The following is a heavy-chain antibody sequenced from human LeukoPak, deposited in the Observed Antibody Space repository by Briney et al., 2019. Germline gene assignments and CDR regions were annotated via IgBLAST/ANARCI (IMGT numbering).Heavy chain of an antibody. J-gene: IGHJ4*02. CDR3: ARVVWSGYYFGY. V-gene: IGHV3-30-3*01. CDR1: GFTFSSYA. CDR2: ISYDGSNK. D-gene: IGHD3-3*01. Sequence: GRSLRLSCAASGFTFSSYAMHWVRQAPGKGLEGVAVISYDGSNKYYADSVKGRFTISRDNSKNTLYLQMNSLRAEDTAVYYCARVVWSGYYFGYWGQGTLVTVSS.